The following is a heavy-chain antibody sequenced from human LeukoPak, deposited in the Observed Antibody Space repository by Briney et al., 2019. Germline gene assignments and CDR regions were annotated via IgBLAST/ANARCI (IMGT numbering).Heavy chain of an antibody. V-gene: IGHV3-23*01. CDR3: AKAHDSSGVFDY. J-gene: IGHJ4*02. CDR1: GFKFDVYG. Sequence: GGSLRLSCTASGFKFDVYGMTWVRQAPGKGLEWVSAISGSGGSTYYADSVKGRFTISRDNSKNTLYLQMNSLRAEDTAVYYCAKAHDSSGVFDYWGQGTLVTVSS. CDR2: ISGSGGST. D-gene: IGHD3-22*01.